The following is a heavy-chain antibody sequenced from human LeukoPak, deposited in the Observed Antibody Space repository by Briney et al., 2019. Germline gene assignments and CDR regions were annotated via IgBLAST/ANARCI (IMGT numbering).Heavy chain of an antibody. Sequence: SETLSLTCAVYGGSFSNYFWNWIRQPPGKGLEWIAEIHHTGHINYNPSLKSRVTISLDTSKNQFSLKLSSVTAADMAVYYCARGSGYYGEDFEYWGQGTLVTVSS. J-gene: IGHJ4*02. CDR1: GGSFSNYF. CDR2: IHHTGHI. D-gene: IGHD3-22*01. V-gene: IGHV4-34*01. CDR3: ARGSGYYGEDFEY.